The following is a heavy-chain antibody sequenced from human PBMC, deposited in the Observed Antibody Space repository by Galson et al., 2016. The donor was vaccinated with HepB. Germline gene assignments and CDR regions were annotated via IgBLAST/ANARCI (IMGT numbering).Heavy chain of an antibody. CDR3: ARGSIGQYSLDV. J-gene: IGHJ6*03. D-gene: IGHD5-18*01. CDR2: IIPFLGII. V-gene: IGHV1-69*02. Sequence: SVKVSCKASGGAFSSYSFTWVRQAPGQGLEWMARIIPFLGIIDVAQRFQGRVTISADKSRRTVYMDLSSLRSEDTAVYYCARGSIGQYSLDVWGKGTAVTVSS. CDR1: GGAFSSYS.